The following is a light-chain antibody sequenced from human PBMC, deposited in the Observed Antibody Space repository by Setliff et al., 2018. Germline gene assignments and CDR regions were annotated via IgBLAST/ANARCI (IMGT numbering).Light chain of an antibody. Sequence: QSALTQPASVSGSPGQSITISCTGTSSDVGHYNYVSWYQQHPGEAPQLKIYEVSNRPSGVSDRFTGSKSGNTASLTISGLQAGDEADYYCSSHSSTGTYVFGTGTKVTVL. J-gene: IGLJ1*01. CDR2: EVS. CDR1: SSDVGHYNY. CDR3: SSHSSTGTYV. V-gene: IGLV2-14*01.